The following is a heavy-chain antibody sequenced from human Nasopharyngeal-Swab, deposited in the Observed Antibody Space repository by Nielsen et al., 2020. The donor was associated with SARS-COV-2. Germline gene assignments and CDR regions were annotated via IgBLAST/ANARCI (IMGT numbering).Heavy chain of an antibody. CDR2: ISAYNGNT. D-gene: IGHD2/OR15-2a*01. CDR1: GCIFTSYG. Sequence: ASVKVSCKASGCIFTSYGISWVRQAPGQGLEWMGWISAYNGNTNYAQKLQGRVTMATDTSTSTAYMELRSLRSDDTAVYYCARVESECPADYWGQGTLVTVSS. CDR3: ARVESECPADY. V-gene: IGHV1-18*04. J-gene: IGHJ4*02.